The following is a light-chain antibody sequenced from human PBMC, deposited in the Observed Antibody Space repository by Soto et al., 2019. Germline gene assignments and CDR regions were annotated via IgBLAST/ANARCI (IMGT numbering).Light chain of an antibody. CDR1: QSISRY. Sequence: DIQMTQSPSSLSASVGERVTITCRASQSISRYLNWYKQKPGKAPKLLIYTASSLQSGVPSRFSGSGSGTDFTLTISSLQPEDFATYYCQQSYSTPHTFGGGTKVEIK. CDR2: TAS. CDR3: QQSYSTPHT. V-gene: IGKV1-39*01. J-gene: IGKJ4*01.